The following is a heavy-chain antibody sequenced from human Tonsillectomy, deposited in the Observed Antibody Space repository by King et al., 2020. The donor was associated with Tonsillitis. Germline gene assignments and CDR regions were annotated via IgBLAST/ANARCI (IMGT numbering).Heavy chain of an antibody. D-gene: IGHD1-7*01. CDR3: ARRGGARGTTVDS. V-gene: IGHV1-8*02. CDR1: GYTFTSYD. CDR2: MNPNSGNT. J-gene: IGHJ4*02. Sequence: VQLVESGAEVKKPGASVNVSCKASGYTFTSYDINWVRQITGQGLEWMGWMNPNSGNTGYGEKFQGRVSMTRNTSISTAYMELSSLRSEDTAVYYCARRGGARGTTVDSWGQGTLVTVSS.